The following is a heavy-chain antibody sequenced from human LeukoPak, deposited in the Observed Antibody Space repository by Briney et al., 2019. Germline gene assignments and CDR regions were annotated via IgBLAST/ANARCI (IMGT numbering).Heavy chain of an antibody. Sequence: PSETLSLTCAVSGYSISSGYYWGWIRQPPGKGLEWIGSIYHSGSTYYNPSLKSRVTTSVDTSKNQFSLKLSSVTAADTAVYYCARQRPRYCSSTSCYRDYYMDVWGKGTTVTVSS. CDR3: ARQRPRYCSSTSCYRDYYMDV. CDR2: IYHSGST. V-gene: IGHV4-38-2*01. J-gene: IGHJ6*03. D-gene: IGHD2-2*01. CDR1: GYSISSGYY.